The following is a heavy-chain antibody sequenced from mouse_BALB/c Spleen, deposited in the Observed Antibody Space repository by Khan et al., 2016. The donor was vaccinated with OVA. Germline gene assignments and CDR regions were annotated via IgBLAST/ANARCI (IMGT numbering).Heavy chain of an antibody. J-gene: IGHJ2*01. CDR3: ARSGYGSLGY. Sequence: QVQLQQPGPVLVKPGASVKMSCKASGYTFTDYIINWVRQRTGQGLEWIGQIYPGSGSTYYNEKFKGKATLTADKSSNTAYMQLRSVTSEDSAVYFCARSGYGSLGYWGQGTTLTVSS. D-gene: IGHD1-1*01. V-gene: IGHV1-77*01. CDR1: GYTFTDYI. CDR2: IYPGSGST.